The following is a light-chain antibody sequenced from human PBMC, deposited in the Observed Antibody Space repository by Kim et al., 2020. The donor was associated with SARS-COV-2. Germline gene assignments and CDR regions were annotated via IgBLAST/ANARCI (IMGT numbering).Light chain of an antibody. CDR2: GAS. CDR3: QQYNRWPPYI. J-gene: IGKJ2*01. CDR1: QSVGTN. V-gene: IGKV3-15*01. Sequence: EIVMTQSPATLSVSPGERATLSYRASQSVGTNLAWYQLRPGQAPRLLIYGASTRATGVPARFSGSGSGTEFTLTITSPQSEDFAVYYCQQYNRWPPYIFGQGTKLEI.